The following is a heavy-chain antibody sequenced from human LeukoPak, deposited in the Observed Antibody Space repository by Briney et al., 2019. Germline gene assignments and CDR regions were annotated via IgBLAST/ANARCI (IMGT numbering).Heavy chain of an antibody. D-gene: IGHD3-10*01. CDR3: AKDVDYGSGSYFKGEDY. CDR2: ISGSGGST. J-gene: IGHJ4*02. CDR1: GFTFSSYA. Sequence: GGSLRLSCAASGFTFSSYAKSWVRQAPGKGLEWVSAISGSGGSTYYADSVKGRFTISRDNSKNTLYLQMNSLRAEDTAVYYCAKDVDYGSGSYFKGEDYWGQGTLVTVSS. V-gene: IGHV3-23*01.